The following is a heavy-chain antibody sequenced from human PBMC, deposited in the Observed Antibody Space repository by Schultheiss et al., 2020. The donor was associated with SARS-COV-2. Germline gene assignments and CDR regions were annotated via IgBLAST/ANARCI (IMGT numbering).Heavy chain of an antibody. Sequence: SETLSLTCTVSGGSISSSSYYWGWIRQPPGKGLEWIGSIYYSGSTYYNPSLKSRVTISVDTSKNQFSLKLSSVTAADTAVYYCARRGMVRGAGTLDYWGQGTLVTVSS. D-gene: IGHD3-10*01. CDR2: IYYSGST. V-gene: IGHV4-39*01. J-gene: IGHJ4*02. CDR3: ARRGMVRGAGTLDY. CDR1: GGSISSSSYY.